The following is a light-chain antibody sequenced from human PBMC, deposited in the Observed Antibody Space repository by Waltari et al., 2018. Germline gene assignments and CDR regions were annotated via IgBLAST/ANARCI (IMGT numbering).Light chain of an antibody. CDR2: GAS. Sequence: EIVMTQSPATLSLSSGESATLSCRASQNVYTNLAWYQQKPGQAPRLLISGASARATGVPWRFRGSGSGTEFTLTISSLQSDDFAVYYCQQYNTWPPLTFGGGTRVDIK. CDR1: QNVYTN. J-gene: IGKJ4*01. V-gene: IGKV3-15*01. CDR3: QQYNTWPPLT.